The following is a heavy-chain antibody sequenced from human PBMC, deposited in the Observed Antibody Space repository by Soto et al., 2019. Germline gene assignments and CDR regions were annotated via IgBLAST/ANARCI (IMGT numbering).Heavy chain of an antibody. J-gene: IGHJ4*02. D-gene: IGHD4-17*01. Sequence: LRLSCEASGFTFIDHYMDWVRQAPGKGLEWVGRTRNKANSHTTEYAASVKGRFTISRDDSKNSLYLQMNSLKIEDTAVYYCARATTVTDYWGQGTLVTVSS. V-gene: IGHV3-72*01. CDR2: TRNKANSHTT. CDR1: GFTFIDHY. CDR3: ARATTVTDY.